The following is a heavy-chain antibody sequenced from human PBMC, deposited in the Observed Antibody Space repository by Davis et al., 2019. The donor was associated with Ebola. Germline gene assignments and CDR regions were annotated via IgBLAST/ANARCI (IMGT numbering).Heavy chain of an antibody. CDR1: GGSISSYY. V-gene: IGHV4-59*01. Sequence: PSETLSLTCTVSGGSISSYYWSWIRQPPGKGLEWIGYIYNNGSTKYNPSLKSRVTISMDTSKIQFSLKLSSVTAADTAVYYCATLITISGVLIGNWFDPWGQGTPVTVSS. D-gene: IGHD3-3*01. J-gene: IGHJ5*02. CDR2: IYNNGST. CDR3: ATLITISGVLIGNWFDP.